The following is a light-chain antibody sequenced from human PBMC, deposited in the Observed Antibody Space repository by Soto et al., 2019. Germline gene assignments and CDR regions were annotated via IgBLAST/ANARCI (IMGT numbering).Light chain of an antibody. J-gene: IGLJ1*01. Sequence: QYALTQPASVSGSPGQSITISCTGTGSDVGGYKYVSWYQQLPGKAPKLMIYDVSYRPSGVSDRFSGSKSGNTASLIISGLQAEDEADYYCSSYASSSPFVFGTGTKLTVL. CDR3: SSYASSSPFV. CDR2: DVS. V-gene: IGLV2-14*01. CDR1: GSDVGGYKY.